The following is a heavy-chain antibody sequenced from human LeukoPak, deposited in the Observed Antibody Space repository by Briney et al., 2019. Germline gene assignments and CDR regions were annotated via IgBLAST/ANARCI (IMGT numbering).Heavy chain of an antibody. CDR1: GGSFSGYY. J-gene: IGHJ5*02. V-gene: IGHV4-30-4*08. CDR2: IYYSGST. CDR3: ARGILRRNNWFDP. D-gene: IGHD3-9*01. Sequence: SETLSLTCAVYGGSFSGYYWSWIRQPPGKGLEWIGYIYYSGSTYYNPSLKSRVTISVDTSKNQFSLKLSSVTAADTAVYYCARGILRRNNWFDPWGQGTLVTVSS.